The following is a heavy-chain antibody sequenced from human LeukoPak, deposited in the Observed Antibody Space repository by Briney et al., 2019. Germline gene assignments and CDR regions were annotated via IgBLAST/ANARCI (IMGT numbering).Heavy chain of an antibody. Sequence: GGSLRLSCAASGFPFTSYSINWVRQVPGKGLEWVSSISTSSSFIYYADSVKGRFTISRDNAKNSLYLQMNGLRAEDTAVYYCATDLSYTSSWSDYWGQGTLVTVSS. J-gene: IGHJ4*02. CDR3: ATDLSYTSSWSDY. V-gene: IGHV3-21*01. CDR1: GFPFTSYS. CDR2: ISTSSSFI. D-gene: IGHD6-13*01.